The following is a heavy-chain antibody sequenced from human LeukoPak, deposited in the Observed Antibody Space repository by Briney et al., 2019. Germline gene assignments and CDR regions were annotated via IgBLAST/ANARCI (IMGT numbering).Heavy chain of an antibody. J-gene: IGHJ4*02. CDR1: GGSISSYY. D-gene: IGHD4-17*01. CDR2: IYYSGST. V-gene: IGHV4-59*01. Sequence: SETLSLTCTVSGGSISSYYWSWIRQPPGKGLEWIGYIYYSGSTNYNPSLKSRVTISVDTPKNQFSLKLSSVTAADTAVYYCASGYDYGDYDPSPFAYWGQGTLVTVSS. CDR3: ASGYDYGDYDPSPFAY.